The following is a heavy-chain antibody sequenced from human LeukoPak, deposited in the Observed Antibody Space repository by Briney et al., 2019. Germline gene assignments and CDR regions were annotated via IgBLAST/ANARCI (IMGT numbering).Heavy chain of an antibody. J-gene: IGHJ4*02. CDR2: IYSGGST. V-gene: IGHV3-53*01. D-gene: IGHD3-10*01. CDR1: GFTVSSNY. CDR3: ARSTLWFGADY. Sequence: GGSLRLSCAASGFTVSSNYMSWVRQAPGKGLEWVSVIYSGGSTYYADSVKGRFTISRDNSKNTLYLQMNSLRAEDTAVFYCARSTLWFGADYWGQGTLVTVSS.